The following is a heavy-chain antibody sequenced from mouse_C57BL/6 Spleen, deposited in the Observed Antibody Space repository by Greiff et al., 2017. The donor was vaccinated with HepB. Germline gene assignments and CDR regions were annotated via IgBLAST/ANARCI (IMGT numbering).Heavy chain of an antibody. V-gene: IGHV1-55*01. CDR2: IYPGSGST. CDR1: GYTFTSYW. D-gene: IGHD1-1*01. CDR3: ARQDGSSYWFAY. Sequence: VQLKQPGAELVKPGASVKMSCKASGYTFTSYWITWVKQRPGQGLEWIGDIYPGSGSTNYNEKFKSKATLTVDTSSSTAYMQLSSLTSEDSAVYYCARQDGSSYWFAYWGQGTLVTVSA. J-gene: IGHJ3*01.